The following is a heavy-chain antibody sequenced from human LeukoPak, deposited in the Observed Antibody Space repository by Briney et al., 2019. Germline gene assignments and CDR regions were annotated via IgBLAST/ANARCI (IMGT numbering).Heavy chain of an antibody. CDR3: ASQDIVVVPAATARDYYYYMDV. CDR2: IIPIFGTA. CDR1: GGTFSSYA. J-gene: IGHJ6*03. D-gene: IGHD2-2*01. Sequence: SVKVSCKASGGTFSSYAISWVRQAPGQGLEWMGGIIPIFGTANYAQKFQGRVTITADESTSTAYMELSSLRSEDTAVYYCASQDIVVVPAATARDYYYYMDVWGKGTTVTVSS. V-gene: IGHV1-69*13.